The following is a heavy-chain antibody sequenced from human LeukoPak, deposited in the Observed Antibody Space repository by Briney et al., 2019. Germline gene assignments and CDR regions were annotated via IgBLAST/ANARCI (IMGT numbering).Heavy chain of an antibody. Sequence: PGGSLRLSCADSGFSFSVFWMHWVRQVPGKGLVWVSRINSDGSSTTYADSVKGRFTISRDNAKNTLYLQMNSLRAEDTAVYYCARDLWGAHDYWGQGNLVTVSS. J-gene: IGHJ4*02. CDR1: GFSFSVFW. V-gene: IGHV3-74*01. D-gene: IGHD1-26*01. CDR2: INSDGSST. CDR3: ARDLWGAHDY.